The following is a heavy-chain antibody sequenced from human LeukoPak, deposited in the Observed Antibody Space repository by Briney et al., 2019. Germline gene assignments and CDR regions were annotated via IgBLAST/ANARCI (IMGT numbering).Heavy chain of an antibody. CDR1: GYSFTSYW. D-gene: IGHD2-15*01. J-gene: IGHJ4*02. V-gene: IGHV5-51*01. CDR2: IYPGDSDT. Sequence: GESLKISCKGSGYSFTSYWIGWVRQMPGKGLEWMGIIYPGDSDTRYSPSFQGQVTISADKSISTAYLQWSSLKASDTAMYYCARLEGAYCTGSTCPFDYWGQGTLVTVSS. CDR3: ARLEGAYCTGSTCPFDY.